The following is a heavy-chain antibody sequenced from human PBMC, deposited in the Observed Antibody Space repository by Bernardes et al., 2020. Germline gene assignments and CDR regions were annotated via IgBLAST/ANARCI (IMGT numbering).Heavy chain of an antibody. Sequence: ETLSLTCTVSGGSISSSSHYWGWIRQPPGKGLEWIGSIYYSGSTYYNASVKSRVTISIDTSKNQFSLKLSSVTATDTAVYYCARGTSDYLSWFDPWGQGTLVTVSS. CDR3: ARGTSDYLSWFDP. J-gene: IGHJ5*02. V-gene: IGHV4-39*01. CDR2: IYYSGST. CDR1: GGSISSSSHY. D-gene: IGHD4-17*01.